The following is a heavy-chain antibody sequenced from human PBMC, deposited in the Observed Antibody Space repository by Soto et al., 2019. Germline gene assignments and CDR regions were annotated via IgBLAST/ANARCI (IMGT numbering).Heavy chain of an antibody. Sequence: SETLSLTCAVYGGSFSGYYWSWIRQPPGKGLEWIGEINHSGSTNYNPSLKSRVTISVDTSKNQFSLKLSSVTAADTAVYYCASARAYYYGSGSYRTTGYYYGMDVWGQGTTVTVSS. CDR1: GGSFSGYY. V-gene: IGHV4-34*01. CDR3: ASARAYYYGSGSYRTTGYYYGMDV. D-gene: IGHD3-10*01. CDR2: INHSGST. J-gene: IGHJ6*02.